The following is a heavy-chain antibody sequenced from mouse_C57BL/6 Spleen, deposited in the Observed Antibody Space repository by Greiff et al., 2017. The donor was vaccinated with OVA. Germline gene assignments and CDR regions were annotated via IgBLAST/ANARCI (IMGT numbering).Heavy chain of an antibody. Sequence: VQLQQSGPELVKPGASVKLSCKASGYAFSSSWMNWVKQRPGQGLEWIGRIYPGAGDTNYNGKFKGKATLTADKSSSTAYMKLSSLTSEDSAVYFCAIEDCINWYFDVWGTGTTVTVSS. CDR3: AIEDCINWYFDV. V-gene: IGHV1-82*01. J-gene: IGHJ1*03. CDR2: IYPGAGDT. CDR1: GYAFSSSW.